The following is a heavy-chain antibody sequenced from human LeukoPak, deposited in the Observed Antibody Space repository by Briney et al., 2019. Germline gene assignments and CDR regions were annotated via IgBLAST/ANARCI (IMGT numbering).Heavy chain of an antibody. CDR3: ARGLDCSSTSCFTGMDV. Sequence: GGSLRLSCAASGFTFSSYSMIWVRQAPGKGLEWVSSITTRSSYIFYADSVKGRFTISRDNAKDSLYLQMNSLRAGDTAVYYCARGLDCSSTSCFTGMDVWGQGTTVTVSS. CDR2: ITTRSSYI. CDR1: GFTFSSYS. D-gene: IGHD2-2*02. J-gene: IGHJ6*02. V-gene: IGHV3-21*01.